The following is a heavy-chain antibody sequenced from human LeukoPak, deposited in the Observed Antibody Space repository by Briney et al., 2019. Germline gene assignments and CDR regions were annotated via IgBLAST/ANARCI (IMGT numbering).Heavy chain of an antibody. V-gene: IGHV3-23*01. Sequence: GGSLRLSCAASGFPFSSYATSWVRQAPGKGPEWVSGISGSGGSTYYADSVRGRFIISRDKSKRTVYLQMSSLRAGDTAVYYCAKEEGPGSGNCFDFWGQGTLVTVSS. CDR2: ISGSGGST. CDR3: AKEEGPGSGNCFDF. CDR1: GFPFSSYA. J-gene: IGHJ4*02. D-gene: IGHD3-10*01.